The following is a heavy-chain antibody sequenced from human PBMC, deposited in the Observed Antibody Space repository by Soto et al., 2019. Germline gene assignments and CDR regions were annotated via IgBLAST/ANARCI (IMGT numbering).Heavy chain of an antibody. V-gene: IGHV3-7*04. J-gene: IGHJ4*02. CDR2: MNEYGSEI. Sequence: EVQLVESGGGLVQPGGSLRLSCSASGFIFSSYWMSWLRQAPGKGLEGVASMNEYGSEIYYVDSVKGRFTISRDNAKNSLYLQMNSLRAEDTAVYYCARATGADKEDYWGQGTLVTVSS. D-gene: IGHD3-10*01. CDR1: GFIFSSYW. CDR3: ARATGADKEDY.